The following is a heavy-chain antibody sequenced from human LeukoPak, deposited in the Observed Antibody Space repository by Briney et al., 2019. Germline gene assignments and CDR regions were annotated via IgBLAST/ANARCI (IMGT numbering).Heavy chain of an antibody. D-gene: IGHD3-3*01. Sequence: VASVKVSCKPSGGTFSNSGISCGREAPGQGREWMGGIVPVFGTPNYAQKFQGRLTITADRSTTTAYMELSSLTSDDTAVYYCARERLARFPYFDYWCQGPLVAVSS. CDR1: GGTFSNSG. J-gene: IGHJ4*02. CDR2: IVPVFGTP. CDR3: ARERLARFPYFDY. V-gene: IGHV1-69*06.